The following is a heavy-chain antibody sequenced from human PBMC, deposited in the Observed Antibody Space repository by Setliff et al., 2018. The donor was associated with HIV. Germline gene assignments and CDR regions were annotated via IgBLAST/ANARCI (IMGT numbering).Heavy chain of an antibody. J-gene: IGHJ2*01. Sequence: SETLSLTCTVSGGSISSYYWSWIRQPPGNGLAWIGYVHYTGSTNYNPSLKSRVTITIDTSKNQFSRKLSSVTSADTAVYYCARHQGKYYDSSGYSGWFFDLWGRGTLVTVSS. CDR1: GGSISSYY. D-gene: IGHD3-22*01. CDR3: ARHQGKYYDSSGYSGWFFDL. CDR2: VHYTGST. V-gene: IGHV4-59*08.